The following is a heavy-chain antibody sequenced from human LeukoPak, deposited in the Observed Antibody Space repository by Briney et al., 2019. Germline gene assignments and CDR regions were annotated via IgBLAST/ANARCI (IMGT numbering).Heavy chain of an antibody. Sequence: QPGGSLRLSCAASGFTFSSYAMSWVRQAPGKGLECVSAISGSGGSTYYADSVKGRFTISRDNSKNTLYLQMNSLRAEDTAVYYCAKDGSEAGFYYYYYMDVWGKGTTVTVSS. D-gene: IGHD6-19*01. CDR3: AKDGSEAGFYYYYYMDV. CDR1: GFTFSSYA. CDR2: ISGSGGST. J-gene: IGHJ6*03. V-gene: IGHV3-23*01.